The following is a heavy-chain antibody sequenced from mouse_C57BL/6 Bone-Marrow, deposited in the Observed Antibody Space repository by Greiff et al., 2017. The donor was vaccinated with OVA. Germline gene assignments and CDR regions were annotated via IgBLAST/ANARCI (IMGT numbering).Heavy chain of an antibody. V-gene: IGHV5-4*01. CDR2: ISDGGSYT. CDR1: GFTFSSYA. J-gene: IGHJ3*01. CDR3: ARDNYDYDGFAY. Sequence: DVKLVESGGGLVKPGGSLKLSCAASGFTFSSYAMSWVRQTPEKRLEWVATISDGGSYTYYPDNVKGRFTISRDNAKNNLYLQMSHLKSEDTAMYYCARDNYDYDGFAYWGQGTLVTVSA. D-gene: IGHD2-4*01.